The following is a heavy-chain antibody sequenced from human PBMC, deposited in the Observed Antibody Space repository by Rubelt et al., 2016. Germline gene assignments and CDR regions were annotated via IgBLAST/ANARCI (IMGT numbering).Heavy chain of an antibody. Sequence: EVQLVESGGGVVQPGGSLRLSCAASGFTVSSNYMSWVRQAPGKGLEWVSVIYSGDITYYAHSVKGRFTISRDNSKNTLYLQMNSLRAEDTAVYYCAREVLFYGMDVWGQGTTVTVSS. J-gene: IGHJ6*02. CDR2: IYSGDIT. V-gene: IGHV3-66*01. CDR3: AREVLFYGMDV. CDR1: GFTVSSNY.